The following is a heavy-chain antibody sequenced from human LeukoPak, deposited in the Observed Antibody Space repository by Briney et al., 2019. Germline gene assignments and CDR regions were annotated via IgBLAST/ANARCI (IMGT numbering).Heavy chain of an antibody. D-gene: IGHD3-22*01. CDR2: ISYDGSNK. CDR1: GFTFSSYA. Sequence: GGSLRLSCAASGFTFSSYAMHWVRQAPGKGLEWVAVISYDGSNKYYADSVKGRFTISRDNSKNTLYLQMNSLRAEDTAVYYCARDGVLYYYDSSGYRAQFDYWGQGTLVTVSS. CDR3: ARDGVLYYYDSSGYRAQFDY. J-gene: IGHJ4*02. V-gene: IGHV3-30-3*01.